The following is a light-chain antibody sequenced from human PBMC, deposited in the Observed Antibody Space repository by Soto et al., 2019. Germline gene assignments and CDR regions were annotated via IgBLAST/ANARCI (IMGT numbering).Light chain of an antibody. J-gene: IGKJ2*01. Sequence: QMTQSPASLSPSLGERVTIPCQASRDVGNYLSWYQQKPGEAPKLLIYDASNWATGVPSRFSGSGSGTDFHITSSILHHEYIATYCWQQYDDLPVTFGQGTRLEIK. CDR1: RDVGNY. CDR2: DAS. CDR3: QQYDDLPVT. V-gene: IGKV1-33*01.